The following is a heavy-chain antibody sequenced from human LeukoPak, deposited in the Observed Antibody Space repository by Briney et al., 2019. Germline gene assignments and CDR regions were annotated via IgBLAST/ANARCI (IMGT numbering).Heavy chain of an antibody. J-gene: IGHJ5*02. CDR3: AKGYCSSTSCYLFS. V-gene: IGHV3-9*03. D-gene: IGHD2-2*01. CDR2: ISWNSGSI. CDR1: GFTFDDCA. Sequence: GRSLRLSCAASGFTFDDCAMHWVRQAPGKGLEWVSGISWNSGSIGYADSVKGRFTISRDNAKNSLYLQMNSLRAEDMALYYCAKGYCSSTSCYLFSWGQGTLVTVSS.